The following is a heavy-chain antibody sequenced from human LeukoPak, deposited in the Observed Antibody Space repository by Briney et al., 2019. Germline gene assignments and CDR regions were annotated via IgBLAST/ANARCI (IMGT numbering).Heavy chain of an antibody. CDR2: IYYSGST. V-gene: IGHV4-30-4*07. Sequence: SSETLSLTCAVSGGSISSGGYSWSWIRQPPGKGLEWIGYIYYSGSTYYNPSLKSRVTISVDTSKNQFSLKLSSVTAADTAVYYCARERGDYEADAFDIWGQGTMVTVSS. CDR1: GGSISSGGYS. J-gene: IGHJ3*02. D-gene: IGHD4-17*01. CDR3: ARERGDYEADAFDI.